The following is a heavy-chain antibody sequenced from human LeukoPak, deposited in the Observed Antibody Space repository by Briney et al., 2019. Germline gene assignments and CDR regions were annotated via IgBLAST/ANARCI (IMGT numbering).Heavy chain of an antibody. CDR1: GFTFSSYS. CDR3: SIQGPHCSSTSCYIEDAFDI. CDR2: ISSSSSYI. Sequence: GGSLRLSCAASGFTFSSYSMNWVRQAPGKGLEWVSSISSSSSYIYYADSVKGRFTIYRDNAKNSLYLQMNSLRAEDMAVYYCSIQGPHCSSTSCYIEDAFDIWGQGRMVTVSS. V-gene: IGHV3-21*01. D-gene: IGHD2-2*02. J-gene: IGHJ3*02.